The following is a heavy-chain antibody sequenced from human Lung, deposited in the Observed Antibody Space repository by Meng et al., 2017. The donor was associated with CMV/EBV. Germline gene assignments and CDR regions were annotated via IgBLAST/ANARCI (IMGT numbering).Heavy chain of an antibody. CDR2: IKEDGRTT. Sequence: EVQLVESGGGLVQPGGSLRLSCAASGFAFSGYWMHWVRQAPGKGLVWVSRIKEDGRTTDYADSVKGRFTISRDNAENTLYLQMNSLRPEDTAVYYCGRDLSGASDYWGQGTLVTVSS. CDR3: GRDLSGASDY. D-gene: IGHD7-27*01. V-gene: IGHV3-74*01. CDR1: GFAFSGYW. J-gene: IGHJ4*02.